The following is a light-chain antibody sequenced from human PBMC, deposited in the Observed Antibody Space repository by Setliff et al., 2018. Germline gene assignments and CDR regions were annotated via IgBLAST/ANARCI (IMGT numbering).Light chain of an antibody. CDR1: SSDVGGYKY. J-gene: IGLJ1*01. Sequence: QSALTQPPPASGSPGQSVTISCTGTSSDVGGYKYVSWFQQHPGKAPKLMIYEVTKRPSGVPDRFSGSKSGNTASLTVSGLQAEDEADYYCISYAGSNNYVFGTGTRSPS. V-gene: IGLV2-8*01. CDR3: ISYAGSNNYV. CDR2: EVT.